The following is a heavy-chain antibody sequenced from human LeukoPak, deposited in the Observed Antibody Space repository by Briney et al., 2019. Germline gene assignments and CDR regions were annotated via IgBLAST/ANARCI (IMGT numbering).Heavy chain of an antibody. J-gene: IGHJ4*02. CDR1: GITFSSYA. D-gene: IGHD1-14*01. CDR2: ISRTGDST. CDR3: AKGSRVNPFDY. Sequence: PGGSLRPSCAGSGITFSSYAMSWVRQAPGKGLEWVSVISRTGDSTYYADSVTGRFTISRDNSKNTLYLQINSLRDEDTAVYYCAKGSRVNPFDYWGQGVLVTVSS. V-gene: IGHV3-23*01.